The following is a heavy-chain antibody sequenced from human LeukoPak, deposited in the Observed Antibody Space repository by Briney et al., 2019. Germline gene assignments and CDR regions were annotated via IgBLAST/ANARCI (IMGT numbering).Heavy chain of an antibody. D-gene: IGHD6-19*01. V-gene: IGHV3-48*03. CDR3: ARARIAVAFFDY. Sequence: GSLRLSCAASGFTFSSYEMNWVRQAPGKGLEWVSYISSSGSTIYYADSVKGRFTISRDNAKNSLYLQMNSLRAEDTAVYYCARARIAVAFFDYWGQGTLVTVSS. J-gene: IGHJ4*02. CDR2: ISSSGSTI. CDR1: GFTFSSYE.